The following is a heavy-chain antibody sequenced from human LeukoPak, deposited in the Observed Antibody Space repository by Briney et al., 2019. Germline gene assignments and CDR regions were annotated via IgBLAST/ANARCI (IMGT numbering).Heavy chain of an antibody. D-gene: IGHD6-13*01. Sequence: SETLSLTCTVSGGSISSSSYYWGRIRQPPGKGLEWIGSIYYSGSTYYNPSLKSRVTISVDTSKSQFSLNLTSVTAADTAVYYCARGIAATGQYYFDYWGQGTLATVSS. J-gene: IGHJ4*02. V-gene: IGHV4-39*01. CDR2: IYYSGST. CDR3: ARGIAATGQYYFDY. CDR1: GGSISSSSYY.